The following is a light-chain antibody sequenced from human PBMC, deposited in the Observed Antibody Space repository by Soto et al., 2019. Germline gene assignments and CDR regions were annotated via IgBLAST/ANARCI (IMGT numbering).Light chain of an antibody. J-gene: IGLJ2*01. CDR3: SSYTTIGALV. Sequence: QSALTQPASVSGSPGQSITISCTGTSSDVGGYKYVSWYQQHPGKAPKLIIYDASNRPSGVSNRFSGSKSGNTASLTISGLQAEDEADYYCSSYTTIGALVFGGGTKLTVL. V-gene: IGLV2-14*03. CDR2: DAS. CDR1: SSDVGGYKY.